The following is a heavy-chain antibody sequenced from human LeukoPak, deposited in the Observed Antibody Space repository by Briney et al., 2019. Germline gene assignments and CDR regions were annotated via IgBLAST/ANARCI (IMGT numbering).Heavy chain of an antibody. V-gene: IGHV3-66*01. D-gene: IGHD1-26*01. CDR1: GFTVISNY. CDR3: ERGRHMSGSYWGSLTIGGADYAFDI. Sequence: LPGRSLRLSRAASGFTVISNYMSSARQAPGEGLEWDSVIYSARRTYYADPVKGRSTISRDNSKNTLYLQMNSLGAEDTPVYYCERGRHMSGSYWGSLTIGGADYAFDIWGQGTMVTVSS. CDR2: IYSARRT. J-gene: IGHJ3*02.